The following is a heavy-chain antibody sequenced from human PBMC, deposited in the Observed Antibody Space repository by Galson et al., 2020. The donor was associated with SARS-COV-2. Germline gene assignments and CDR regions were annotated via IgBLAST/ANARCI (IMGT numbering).Heavy chain of an antibody. J-gene: IGHJ3*02. CDR2: IYPADSEP. V-gene: IGHV5-51*01. D-gene: IGHD2-2*03. CDR1: GYTFTNYW. Sequence: GESLKISCRASGYTFTNYWIGWVRQMPGKGLEWMGIIYPADSEPRYSPSFQDQVSISADKSINTAYLHWSSLKASDTAIYYCVRQRGLRSRVMDSVGFDIWGQGTRVTVSS. CDR3: VRQRGLRSRVMDSVGFDI.